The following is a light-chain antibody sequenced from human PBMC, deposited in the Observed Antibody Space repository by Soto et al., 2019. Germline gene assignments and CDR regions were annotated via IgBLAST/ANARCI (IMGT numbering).Light chain of an antibody. CDR2: SNN. J-gene: IGLJ2*01. CDR3: AAWDDSLNGYVV. Sequence: QSVLTQPPSASGTPGQRVTISCSGSSSNIGSNTVNWYQQLPGTAPKLLIYSNNQRPSGVPDRFSGSKSGTSASLAISGPQSDDEADYYCAAWDDSLNGYVVFGGGTKLTVL. CDR1: SSNIGSNT. V-gene: IGLV1-44*01.